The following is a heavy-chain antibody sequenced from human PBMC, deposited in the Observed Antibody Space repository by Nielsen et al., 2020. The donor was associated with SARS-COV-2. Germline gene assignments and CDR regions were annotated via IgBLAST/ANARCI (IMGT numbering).Heavy chain of an antibody. CDR1: GFTFSSYA. D-gene: IGHD6-13*01. CDR2: ISGGGDST. J-gene: IGHJ4*02. Sequence: GESLKISCEASGFTFSSYAMNWVRQAPGKGPEWVSSISGGGDSTYYGDSVRGRFTVSRDNSKNSLYLQMNSLRAEDTALYYCAKLLSSSWDTYYFGYWGQGTLVTVSS. V-gene: IGHV3-23*01. CDR3: AKLLSSSWDTYYFGY.